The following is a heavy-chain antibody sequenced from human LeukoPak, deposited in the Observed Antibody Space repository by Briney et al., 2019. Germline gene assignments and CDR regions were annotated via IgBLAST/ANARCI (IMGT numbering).Heavy chain of an antibody. CDR2: INPNSGGT. CDR1: GYTFTGYY. Sequence: ASVKVSCKASGYTFTGYYMHWVRQAPGQGLEWMGWINPNSGGTNYAQKFQGRVTMTRDTSISTAYMELSRLRSDDTAVYYCAGRGKKGDARQDAFDIWGQGTMVTVSS. CDR3: AGRGKKGDARQDAFDI. D-gene: IGHD2-21*02. J-gene: IGHJ3*02. V-gene: IGHV1-2*02.